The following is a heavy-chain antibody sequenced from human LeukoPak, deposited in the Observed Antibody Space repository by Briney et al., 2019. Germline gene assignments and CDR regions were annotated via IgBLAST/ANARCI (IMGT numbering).Heavy chain of an antibody. CDR3: ARADYDILTGYYYYYYMDV. CDR1: GGTFSSYA. Sequence: SVKVSCKASGGTFSSYAISWVRQAPGQGLEWMGGIIPIFGTANYAQKFQGRATITTDESTSTAYMELSSLRSEDTAVYYCARADYDILTGYYYYYYMDVWGKGTTVTVSS. V-gene: IGHV1-69*05. J-gene: IGHJ6*03. CDR2: IIPIFGTA. D-gene: IGHD3-9*01.